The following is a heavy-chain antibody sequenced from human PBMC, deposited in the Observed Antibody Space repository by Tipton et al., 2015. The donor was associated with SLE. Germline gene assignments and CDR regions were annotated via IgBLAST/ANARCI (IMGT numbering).Heavy chain of an antibody. CDR1: GAPITHYY. CDR2: IYYSGTT. CDR3: ARGLDNTIFGVATPGY. V-gene: IGHV4-59*12. D-gene: IGHD3-3*01. Sequence: TLSLTCTVSGAPITHYYWNWIRQPPGKGLEWIGYIYYSGTTNYNPSLKSRLTISLDTSKNHFSLKLSSVTAADTAVYYCARGLDNTIFGVATPGYWGQGTLVTVSS. J-gene: IGHJ4*02.